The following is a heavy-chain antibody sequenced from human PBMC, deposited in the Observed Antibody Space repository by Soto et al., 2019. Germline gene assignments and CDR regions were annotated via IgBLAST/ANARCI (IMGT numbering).Heavy chain of an antibody. D-gene: IGHD3-10*01. CDR2: ISGSGGST. V-gene: IGHV3-23*01. J-gene: IGHJ4*02. Sequence: EVQLLESGGGLGQPGGSLRLSCAASGFIFSSYAMRWVRQGPGKGLEWVSAISGSGGSTHYADSVKGRFTISRDNSKSTLYMQSNSLRAEDTAIYYCATREYGWGQGTRVTVSS. CDR1: GFIFSSYA. CDR3: ATREYG.